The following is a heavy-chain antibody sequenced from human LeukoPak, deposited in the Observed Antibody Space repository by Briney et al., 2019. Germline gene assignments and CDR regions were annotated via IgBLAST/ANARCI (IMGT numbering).Heavy chain of an antibody. D-gene: IGHD6-19*01. V-gene: IGHV3-23*01. J-gene: IGHJ4*02. Sequence: GGSLRLSCAASGFTFSSYAMSWVRQAPGKGLEWVSSISASGGNTYNADSVKGRFTISRDTSKNTLYLQMSSLRGEDTAVYYCAKAMAGSTYYFDSWGQGTLVTVSS. CDR1: GFTFSSYA. CDR2: ISASGGNT. CDR3: AKAMAGSTYYFDS.